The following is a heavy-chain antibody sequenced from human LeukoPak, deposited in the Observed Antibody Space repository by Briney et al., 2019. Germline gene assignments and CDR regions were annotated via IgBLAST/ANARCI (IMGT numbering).Heavy chain of an antibody. CDR3: ARGKGRLVRGVRSFDY. D-gene: IGHD3-10*01. CDR2: MNPNSGST. CDR1: GYTFTSYG. V-gene: IGHV1-8*02. J-gene: IGHJ4*02. Sequence: GASVKVSCKASGYTFTSYGISWVRQATGQGLEWMGWMNPNSGSTGYAQKFQGRVTMTRNTSISTAYMELSSLRSEDTAVYYCARGKGRLVRGVRSFDYWGQGTLVTVSS.